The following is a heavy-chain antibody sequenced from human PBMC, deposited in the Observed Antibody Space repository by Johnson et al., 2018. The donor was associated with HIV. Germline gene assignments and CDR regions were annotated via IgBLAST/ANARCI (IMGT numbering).Heavy chain of an antibody. CDR3: AREGKYLAGAEDAFDI. D-gene: IGHD2/OR15-2a*01. CDR1: GFTFSSYG. V-gene: IGHV3-NL1*01. CDR2: IYSGGST. Sequence: VQLVESGGGVVQPGRSLRLSCAASGFTFSSYGMNWVRQAPGKGLEWVSLIYSGGSTYYADSVKGRFTISRDNSKNTLYLQMNSLRAEDTAVYYCAREGKYLAGAEDAFDIWGQGTMVTVSS. J-gene: IGHJ3*02.